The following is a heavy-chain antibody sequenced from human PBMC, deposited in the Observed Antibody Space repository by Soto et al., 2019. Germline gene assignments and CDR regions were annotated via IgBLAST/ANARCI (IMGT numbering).Heavy chain of an antibody. CDR2: ISYDGSNK. D-gene: IGHD3-10*01. CDR1: GFTFSSYG. Sequence: GGSLRLSCAASGFTFSSYGMHWVRQAPGKGLEWVAVISYDGSNKYYADSVKGRFTISRDNSKNTPYLQMNSLRAEETAVYYCAKGGGTMVRGVIIYYSYYYMDVWGKGTTVTVSS. V-gene: IGHV3-30*18. J-gene: IGHJ6*03. CDR3: AKGGGTMVRGVIIYYSYYYMDV.